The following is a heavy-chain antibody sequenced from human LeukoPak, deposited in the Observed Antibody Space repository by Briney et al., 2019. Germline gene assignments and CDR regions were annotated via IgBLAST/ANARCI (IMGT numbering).Heavy chain of an antibody. Sequence: GGSLRLSCAASGFTFSTYAMHWVRQAPGKGLEWVAIISYDESNQYYADSVKGRFTIFRDNSKNTLYLQMNSLRAEDTAVYYCAKVGDYGDYALDYWGQGTLVTVSS. J-gene: IGHJ4*02. CDR1: GFTFSTYA. CDR2: ISYDESNQ. CDR3: AKVGDYGDYALDY. V-gene: IGHV3-30-3*01. D-gene: IGHD4-17*01.